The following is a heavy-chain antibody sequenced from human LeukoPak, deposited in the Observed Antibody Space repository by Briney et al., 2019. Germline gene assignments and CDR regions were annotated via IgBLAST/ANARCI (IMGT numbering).Heavy chain of an antibody. D-gene: IGHD1-26*01. CDR3: AKGVMWECLDY. CDR1: GSTFSSYG. V-gene: IGHV3-30*18. Sequence: GGSLRLSCAASGSTFSSYGMHWVRQAPGKGLEWVAVISYDGSNKYYADSVKGRFTISRDNSKNTLYLQMNSLRAEDTAVYYCAKGVMWECLDYWGQGTLVTVSS. J-gene: IGHJ4*02. CDR2: ISYDGSNK.